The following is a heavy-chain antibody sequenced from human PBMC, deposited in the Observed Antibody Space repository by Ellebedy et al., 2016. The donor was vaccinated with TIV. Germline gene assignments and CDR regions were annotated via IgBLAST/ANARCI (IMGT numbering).Heavy chain of an antibody. Sequence: ASVKVSXXASGYTITGYYMYWVRQAPGQGLEWMGWINPNSGGTNYAQKFQGWVTMTRDTSISTAYMELSRLRSDDTAVYYCARGSGVATISFWYFDYWGQGTLVTVSS. CDR3: ARGSGVATISFWYFDY. J-gene: IGHJ4*02. CDR1: GYTITGYY. D-gene: IGHD5-12*01. V-gene: IGHV1-2*04. CDR2: INPNSGGT.